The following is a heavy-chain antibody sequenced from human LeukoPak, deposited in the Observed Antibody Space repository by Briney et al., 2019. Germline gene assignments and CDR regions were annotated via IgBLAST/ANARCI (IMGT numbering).Heavy chain of an antibody. CDR1: GFTFRSCG. Sequence: TTGGSLRLSCAASGFTFRSCGFKWVRQAPGKGLEWVSFIGPTGTDRYYADSVRGRFTISRDNAKNSMYLQMDSLRDEDTAVYYCATETIGRHYDYWGQGTLLTVSS. V-gene: IGHV3-21*01. CDR3: ATETIGRHYDY. J-gene: IGHJ4*02. D-gene: IGHD1-14*01. CDR2: IGPTGTDR.